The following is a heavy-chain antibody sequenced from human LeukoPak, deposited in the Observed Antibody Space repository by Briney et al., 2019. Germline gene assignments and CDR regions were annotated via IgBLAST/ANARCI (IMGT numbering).Heavy chain of an antibody. CDR3: AREKRGGFGDLPGTYYFDY. V-gene: IGHV3-64*01. D-gene: IGHD3-3*01. CDR2: ISSNGGYT. J-gene: IGHJ4*02. Sequence: GGSLRLSCAASGFTFSSYAMHWVRQAPGKGLEYVSGISSNGGYTYYANSVKGRFIISRDNSKNTLFLQMGSLRAEDMAVYYCAREKRGGFGDLPGTYYFDYWGQGTLVTVSS. CDR1: GFTFSSYA.